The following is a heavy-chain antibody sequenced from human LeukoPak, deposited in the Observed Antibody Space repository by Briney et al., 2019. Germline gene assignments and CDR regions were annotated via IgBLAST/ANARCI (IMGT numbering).Heavy chain of an antibody. Sequence: GESLQISCKGSGYSFTSYWIGWVRQMPGKGLEWMGIIYPGDSDTRYSPSFHGQGNISADKSISTAYLQWTSLKASDAATYYCARSGGNYYSIWGQGTMVTVSS. CDR3: ARSGGNYYSI. CDR2: IYPGDSDT. D-gene: IGHD1-26*01. J-gene: IGHJ3*02. CDR1: GYSFTSYW. V-gene: IGHV5-51*01.